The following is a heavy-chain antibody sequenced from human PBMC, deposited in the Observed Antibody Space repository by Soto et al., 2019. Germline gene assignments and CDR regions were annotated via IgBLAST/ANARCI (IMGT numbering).Heavy chain of an antibody. CDR2: ISAYNGNT. CDR1: GYTFTSYG. CDR3: ARVHYDFWSGYSPDNWFDP. J-gene: IGHJ5*02. Sequence: QVQLVQSGAEVKKPGASVKVSCKASGYTFTSYGISWVRQAPGQGLEWMGWISAYNGNTNYEQKLQGRVTMTTDTTTSTAYMELRSLRSDDTAVYYCARVHYDFWSGYSPDNWFDPWGQGTLVTVSS. V-gene: IGHV1-18*01. D-gene: IGHD3-3*01.